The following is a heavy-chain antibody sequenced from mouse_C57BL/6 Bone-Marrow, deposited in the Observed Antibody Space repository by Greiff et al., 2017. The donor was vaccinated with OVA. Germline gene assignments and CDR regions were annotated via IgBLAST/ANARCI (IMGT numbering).Heavy chain of an antibody. CDR1: GYTFTDYY. J-gene: IGHJ2*01. D-gene: IGHD1-1*02. Sequence: VQLQQSGPELVKPGASVKISCKASGYTFTDYYMNWVKQSHGKSLEWIGDINPNNGGTSYNQKFKGKATLTVDKSSSTAYMELRSLTSEDSAVYYCAREGGGGDYWGQGTTLTVSS. V-gene: IGHV1-26*01. CDR3: AREGGGGDY. CDR2: INPNNGGT.